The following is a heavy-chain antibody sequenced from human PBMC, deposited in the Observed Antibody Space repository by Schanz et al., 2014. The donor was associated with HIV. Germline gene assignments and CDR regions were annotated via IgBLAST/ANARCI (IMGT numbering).Heavy chain of an antibody. Sequence: QVQLVESGGGVVQPGRSLRLTCAASGFTFNTYGMHWVRQAPGKGLEWVALISKDGSNKYYADTVKGRFTISRDNSENTMYLQVNSLRGEDTAVYYCAKAAVTDYLDSSGQGTLVTLSP. J-gene: IGHJ4*02. CDR3: AKAAVTDYLDS. CDR2: ISKDGSNK. D-gene: IGHD2-21*02. V-gene: IGHV3-30*18. CDR1: GFTFNTYG.